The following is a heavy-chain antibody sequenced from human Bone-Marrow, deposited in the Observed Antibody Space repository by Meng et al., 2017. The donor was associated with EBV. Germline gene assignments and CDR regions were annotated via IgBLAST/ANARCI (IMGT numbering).Heavy chain of an antibody. D-gene: IGHD5/OR15-5a*01. V-gene: IGHV3-11*01. CDR2: ISSSGSI. CDR3: ARDEMSTPHFVY. Sequence: QVQLVESGGGLVKPGGSLRLSCAASGFTFSDFYMSWIRQAPGKGLDWISCISSSGSIYYADSVKGRFTISRDNAKNSLYLQMNSLRAEDTAVYYCARDEMSTPHFVYWGQGTLVTVSS. J-gene: IGHJ4*02. CDR1: GFTFSDFY.